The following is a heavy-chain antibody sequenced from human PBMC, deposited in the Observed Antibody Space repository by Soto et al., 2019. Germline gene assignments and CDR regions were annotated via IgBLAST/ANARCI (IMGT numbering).Heavy chain of an antibody. CDR1: GVSLNSGHYY. D-gene: IGHD2-15*01. CDR3: GKVLIGATRHADVDS. J-gene: IGHJ4*02. Sequence: QVQLQESGPGLLEPLETLSLTCSVSGVSLNSGHYYWVWVRQSPGTGLAWIASVYYDESTYYNPSLKSRVTISIDKPRNQFSLTLKSVTAANTAVYYCGKVLIGATRHADVDSWGQGARGTVSS. V-gene: IGHV4-39*01. CDR2: VYYDEST.